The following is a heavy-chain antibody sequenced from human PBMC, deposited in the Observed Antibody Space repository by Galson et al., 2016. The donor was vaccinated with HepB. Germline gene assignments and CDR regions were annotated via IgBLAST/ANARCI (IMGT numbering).Heavy chain of an antibody. Sequence: SLRLSCAASGFTFSDYYMSWIRQAPVKGLEWVSYISNSAYFTKYADSVKGRFTISRDNAKDSLYLQMDSLRVEDTAVYFCARAVLGAEAAAGDHWGQGTLVSVSS. D-gene: IGHD6-13*01. CDR1: GFTFSDYY. CDR3: ARAVLGAEAAAGDH. CDR2: ISNSAYFT. J-gene: IGHJ4*02. V-gene: IGHV3-11*05.